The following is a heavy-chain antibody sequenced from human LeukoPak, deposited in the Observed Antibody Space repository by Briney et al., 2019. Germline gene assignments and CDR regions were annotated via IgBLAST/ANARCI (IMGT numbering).Heavy chain of an antibody. Sequence: GGSLRLSCAASGFAFNTYAMHWVRQAPGKGLEWVAVIWYDGSNKYYADSVKGRFTISRDNSKNTLYLQMNSLRAEDTAVYYCAREGRGFDYWGQGTLVTVSS. CDR1: GFAFNTYA. J-gene: IGHJ4*02. D-gene: IGHD3-10*01. CDR3: AREGRGFDY. CDR2: IWYDGSNK. V-gene: IGHV3-33*08.